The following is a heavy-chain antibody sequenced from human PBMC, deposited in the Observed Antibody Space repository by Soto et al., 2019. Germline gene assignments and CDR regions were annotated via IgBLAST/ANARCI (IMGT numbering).Heavy chain of an antibody. Sequence: LSLTCAVYGGSFSGYYWSWIRQPPGKGLEWIGEINHSGSTNYNPSLKSRVTISVDTSKNQFSLKLSSVTAADTAVYYCARTGTYDILTGYPIDYWGQGTLVTVSS. D-gene: IGHD3-9*01. CDR2: INHSGST. CDR1: GGSFSGYY. CDR3: ARTGTYDILTGYPIDY. J-gene: IGHJ4*02. V-gene: IGHV4-34*01.